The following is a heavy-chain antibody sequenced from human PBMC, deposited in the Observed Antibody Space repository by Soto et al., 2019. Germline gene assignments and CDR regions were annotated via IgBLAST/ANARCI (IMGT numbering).Heavy chain of an antibody. V-gene: IGHV3-21*01. CDR2: ISSSSSNK. D-gene: IGHD6-19*01. Sequence: EVQLVESGGGLVKPGGSLRLSCAASGFTFSSYSMNWVRQAPGKGLEWVSCISSSSSNKYYADSVKGRFTISRDNAKNSLYLQMNSLRAEDTAVYYCARDRGSSGWYAGGWFDPWGQGTLVPVSS. CDR3: ARDRGSSGWYAGGWFDP. CDR1: GFTFSSYS. J-gene: IGHJ5*02.